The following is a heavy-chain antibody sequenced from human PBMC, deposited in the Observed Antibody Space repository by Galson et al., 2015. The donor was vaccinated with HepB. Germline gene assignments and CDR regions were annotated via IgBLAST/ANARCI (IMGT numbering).Heavy chain of an antibody. J-gene: IGHJ2*01. CDR2: INPDGSRM. CDR1: GFTFSSYW. CDR3: IREGSGSTYGHFDL. Sequence: SLRLSCAASGFTFSSYWMHWVRQVPGKGLVWVSRINPDGSRMGYADSVNFADSVKGRFTISRDNARNMLYMHLNSLRVEDTALYYCIREGSGSTYGHFDLWGRGTLVTVSS. V-gene: IGHV3-74*01. D-gene: IGHD3-10*01.